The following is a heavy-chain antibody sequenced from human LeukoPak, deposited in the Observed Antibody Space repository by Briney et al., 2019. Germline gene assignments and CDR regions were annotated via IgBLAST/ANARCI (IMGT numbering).Heavy chain of an antibody. D-gene: IGHD6-13*01. CDR2: IYYSGST. CDR3: AIGDSSSWFLLDY. V-gene: IGHV4-59*01. Sequence: SETLSLTCTVSGGSISSYYWSWIRQPPGKGLEWIGYIYYSGSTNYNPSLKSRVTISVDTSKNQFSLKLSSVTAADTAVYYCAIGDSSSWFLLDYWGQGTLVTVSS. CDR1: GGSISSYY. J-gene: IGHJ4*02.